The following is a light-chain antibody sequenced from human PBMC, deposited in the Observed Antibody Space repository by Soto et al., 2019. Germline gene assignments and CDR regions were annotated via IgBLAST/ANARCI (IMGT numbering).Light chain of an antibody. Sequence: QPVLTQSPSASASLGASVKLTCTLSSGHSSYAIAWHQQHPEKGPRYLMMVNNDGSHNKGDGIPDRFSGSSSGAERYLSISSLQSEDEADYHCQTWGTGIVVFGGGTKLTVL. CDR3: QTWGTGIVV. CDR2: VNNDGSH. CDR1: SGHSSYA. V-gene: IGLV4-69*01. J-gene: IGLJ2*01.